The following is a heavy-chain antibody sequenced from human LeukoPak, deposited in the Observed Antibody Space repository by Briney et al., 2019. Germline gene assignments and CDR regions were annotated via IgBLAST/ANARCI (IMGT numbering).Heavy chain of an antibody. Sequence: AGGPLRLSCAASGFTFSSYAMHWVRQAPGKGLEWVAVISYDGNNKYYADSVKGRFTISRDNSKNTLYLQMNSLRAEDTAVYYCARGGYYDSSGYPPGRASFDYWGQGTLVTVSS. D-gene: IGHD3-22*01. CDR2: ISYDGNNK. J-gene: IGHJ4*02. V-gene: IGHV3-30*04. CDR3: ARGGYYDSSGYPPGRASFDY. CDR1: GFTFSSYA.